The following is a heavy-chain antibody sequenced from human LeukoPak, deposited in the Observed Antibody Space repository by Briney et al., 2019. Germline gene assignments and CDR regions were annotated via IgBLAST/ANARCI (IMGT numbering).Heavy chain of an antibody. V-gene: IGHV3-9*01. CDR3: AKDRSGSYSSFDC. D-gene: IGHD1-26*01. CDR2: ISWNSGSI. J-gene: IGHJ4*02. CDR1: GFTFDDYA. Sequence: GGSLRLSCAASGFTFDDYAMHWVRQAPGKGLKWVSGISWNSGSITYADSVKGRFTISRDNAKNSLYLQMNSLRAEDTALYYCAKDRSGSYSSFDCWGQGTLVTVSS.